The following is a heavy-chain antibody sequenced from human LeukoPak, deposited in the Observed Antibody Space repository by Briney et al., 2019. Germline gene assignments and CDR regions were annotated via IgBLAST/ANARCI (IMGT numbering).Heavy chain of an antibody. D-gene: IGHD2-15*01. CDR2: LTESGRT. V-gene: IGHV4-34*01. Sequence: KPSGTLSLTCAVYGGSFSGYFWSWIRQPPGKGLEWIGELTESGRTSYNPSLKSRVTIAEDTSKNQFSLKLSSVTAADTAVYYCARWSLRGCSGSPCFDYWGQGTLVTVSS. CDR1: GGSFSGYF. CDR3: ARWSLRGCSGSPCFDY. J-gene: IGHJ4*02.